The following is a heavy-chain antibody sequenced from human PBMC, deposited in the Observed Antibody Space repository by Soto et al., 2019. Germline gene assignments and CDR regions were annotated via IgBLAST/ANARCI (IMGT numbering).Heavy chain of an antibody. D-gene: IGHD3-22*01. CDR3: AKEQYYYDSSGYYYVDYFDY. CDR2: ISGSGGST. CDR1: GFTFSSYA. V-gene: IGHV3-23*01. Sequence: EVQLLESGGGLVQPGGSLRLSCAASGFTFSSYAMSWVRQAPGKGLELVSAISGSGGSTYYADSVKGRFTISRDNSKNTLYLQMNSLRAEDTAVYYCAKEQYYYDSSGYYYVDYFDYWGQGTLVTVSS. J-gene: IGHJ4*02.